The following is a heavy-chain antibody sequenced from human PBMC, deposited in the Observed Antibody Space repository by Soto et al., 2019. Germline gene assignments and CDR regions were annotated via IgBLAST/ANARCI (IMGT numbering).Heavy chain of an antibody. CDR1: GGIFSTYA. D-gene: IGHD3-10*01. CDR2: IIPIFGTP. J-gene: IGHJ4*02. CDR3: ARDRDDYGSGNYYNRFDF. Sequence: QVQLVQSGAEVKKPGSSVKVSCKASGGIFSTYAISWLRQAPGQGLEWMGGIIPIFGTPNYAQRIQGRVNITEDESTSTAYMEMSRLRCEDTAVYYCARDRDDYGSGNYYNRFDFWGQGTLVTVSS. V-gene: IGHV1-69*01.